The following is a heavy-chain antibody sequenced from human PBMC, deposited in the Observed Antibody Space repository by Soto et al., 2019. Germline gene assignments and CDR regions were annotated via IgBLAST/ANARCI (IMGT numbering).Heavy chain of an antibody. CDR3: ARYPDIVVVPAAMAQGWFDP. CDR2: IIPIFGTA. Sequence: SVKVSCKASGGTFSSYAISWVRQAPGQGLEWMGGIIPIFGTANYAQKFQGRVTITADKSTSTVYMELSSLRSEDTAVYYCARYPDIVVVPAAMAQGWFDPWGQGTLVTVSS. J-gene: IGHJ5*02. D-gene: IGHD2-2*01. V-gene: IGHV1-69*06. CDR1: GGTFSSYA.